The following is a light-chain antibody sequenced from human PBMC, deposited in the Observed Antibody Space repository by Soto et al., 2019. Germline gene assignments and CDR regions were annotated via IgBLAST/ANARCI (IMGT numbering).Light chain of an antibody. CDR2: GAS. J-gene: IGKJ5*01. Sequence: EIVLTQSPATLSLSPGERATLSCRASQSVSSSYLAWYQQKPGQAPRLLIYGASIRATGIPDRFSGSGSGTDFSLTISRLEPEDFAVYYCQQYGKSPQITFGQGTRLEIK. V-gene: IGKV3-20*01. CDR3: QQYGKSPQIT. CDR1: QSVSSSY.